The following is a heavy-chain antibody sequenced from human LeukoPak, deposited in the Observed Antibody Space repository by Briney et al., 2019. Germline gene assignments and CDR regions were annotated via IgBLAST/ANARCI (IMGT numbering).Heavy chain of an antibody. Sequence: PGRSLRLSCAASGFTLSSNYMSWVRQAPGKGLESVSVIYSGGSTYYADSVKGRFTISRDNSKNTLYLQMNSLRAEDTAVYYCARDVSHYDSSGAFDIWGQGTMVTVSS. V-gene: IGHV3-53*01. D-gene: IGHD3-22*01. J-gene: IGHJ3*02. CDR1: GFTLSSNY. CDR2: IYSGGST. CDR3: ARDVSHYDSSGAFDI.